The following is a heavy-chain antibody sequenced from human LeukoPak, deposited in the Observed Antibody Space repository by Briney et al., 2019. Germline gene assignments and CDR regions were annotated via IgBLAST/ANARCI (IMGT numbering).Heavy chain of an antibody. V-gene: IGHV1-8*03. CDR3: ARARTSYSPFDY. CDR2: MNPNSGNT. J-gene: IGHJ4*02. CDR1: GYTFTSYD. D-gene: IGHD1-26*01. Sequence: ASVKVSCKASGYTFTSYDINWVRQATGQGLEWMGWMNPNSGNTGYAQKFQGRVTITRNTSISTAYMELSSLRSEDTAVYYCARARTSYSPFDYWSQGTLVTASS.